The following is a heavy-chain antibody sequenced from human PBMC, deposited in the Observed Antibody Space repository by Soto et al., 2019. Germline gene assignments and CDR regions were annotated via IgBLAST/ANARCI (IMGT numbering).Heavy chain of an antibody. CDR1: GGSISSYY. D-gene: IGHD6-19*01. CDR3: ARVSAGYWYFDL. Sequence: QVQLQESGPGLVKPSETLSLTCTVSGGSISSYYWSWIRQPQGKGLEWIGYIYYSGSTNYNPCLKRRVTISVDTSKNQFSLKLSSVTAADTAVYYCARVSAGYWYFDLWGRGTLVTVSS. V-gene: IGHV4-59*01. CDR2: IYYSGST. J-gene: IGHJ2*01.